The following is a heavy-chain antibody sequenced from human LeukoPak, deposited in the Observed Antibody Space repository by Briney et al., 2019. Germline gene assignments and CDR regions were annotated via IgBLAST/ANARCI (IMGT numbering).Heavy chain of an antibody. V-gene: IGHV3-23*01. CDR1: GFTLSSYA. D-gene: IGHD3-10*01. Sequence: GGSLRLSCAASGFTLSSYAMSWVRQAPGKGLEWVSAISGSGGSTYYADSVKGRFTISRDNSKNTLYLQMNSLRAEDTAVYYCARAKVRGVIIKSFDYWGQGTLVTVSS. CDR3: ARAKVRGVIIKSFDY. J-gene: IGHJ4*02. CDR2: ISGSGGST.